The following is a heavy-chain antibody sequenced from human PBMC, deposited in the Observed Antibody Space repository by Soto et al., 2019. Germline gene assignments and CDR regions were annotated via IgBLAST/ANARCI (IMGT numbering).Heavy chain of an antibody. D-gene: IGHD1-1*01. CDR3: ARRLGSLPTANLDL. CDR1: GVSLGDYY. J-gene: IGHJ2*01. Sequence: PXGSLKLSCEPSGVSLGDYYMSWIRQSPERGLEWLSFLSSSSRFTKYADSVRGRFTISRDNAKNALYLQMNSLRAEDTAVYYCARRLGSLPTANLDLWGRGTLVTVSS. V-gene: IGHV3-11*06. CDR2: LSSSSRFT.